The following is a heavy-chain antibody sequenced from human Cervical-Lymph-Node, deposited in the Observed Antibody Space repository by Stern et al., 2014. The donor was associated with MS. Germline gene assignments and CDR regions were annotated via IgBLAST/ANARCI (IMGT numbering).Heavy chain of an antibody. J-gene: IGHJ4*02. CDR3: ARDTRPPPYNGYGWNY. CDR2: MYPSGTST. D-gene: IGHD3-16*01. Sequence: VQSGAEVKKPGASVKVSCQADGYTITNYYMHWVRQAPGQGLEWLGIMYPSGTSTSYAQKFQGRVTMTRDTSTSTVYMELSSLTSEDTAVYYCARDTRPPPYNGYGWNYWGQGTLVTVSS. CDR1: GYTITNYY. V-gene: IGHV1-46*01.